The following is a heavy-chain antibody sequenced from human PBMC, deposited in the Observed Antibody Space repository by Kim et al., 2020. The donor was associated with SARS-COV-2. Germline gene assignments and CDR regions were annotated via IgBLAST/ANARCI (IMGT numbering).Heavy chain of an antibody. J-gene: IGHJ6*02. CDR2: ISYDGSHT. CDR1: GFIFSNYG. D-gene: IGHD1-26*01. CDR3: AKVVRGSYYYYYMDV. V-gene: IGHV3-30*18. Sequence: GGSLRLSCAASGFIFSNYGMHWVRQAPGKGLEWVAVISYDGSHTYYAGSVKDRFTISRDNSKNILSLQMDSLRAEDTAVYYCAKVVRGSYYYYYMDVWGQGTTVTVSS.